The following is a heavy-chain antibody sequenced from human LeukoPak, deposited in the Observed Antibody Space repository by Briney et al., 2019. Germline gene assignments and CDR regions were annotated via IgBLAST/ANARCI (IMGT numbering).Heavy chain of an antibody. CDR3: ARVVSSFLQS. Sequence: ASVKVSCKASGYTFTSYGITWVRQAPGQGLEWMGRISAYSGNTNYAQKLQGRVTMATDTSTSTVYMELRSLRSEDTAVYYCARVVSSFLQSWGQGTLVTVSS. CDR1: GYTFTSYG. CDR2: ISAYSGNT. J-gene: IGHJ4*02. D-gene: IGHD3-3*02. V-gene: IGHV1-18*01.